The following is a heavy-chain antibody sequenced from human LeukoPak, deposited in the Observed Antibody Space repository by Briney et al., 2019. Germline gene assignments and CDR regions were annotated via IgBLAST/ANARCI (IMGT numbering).Heavy chain of an antibody. D-gene: IGHD3-22*01. J-gene: IGHJ3*02. CDR3: TPKERWIVVVISSDDAFDI. V-gene: IGHV3-48*01. CDR2: ISSSSSTI. CDR1: GFTFSSYS. Sequence: GGSLRLSCAASGFTFSSYSMNWVRQAPGKGLEWVSYISSSSSTIYYADSVKGRFTISRDNSKNTLYLQMNSLKTEDTAVYYCTPKERWIVVVISSDDAFDIWGQGTMVTVSS.